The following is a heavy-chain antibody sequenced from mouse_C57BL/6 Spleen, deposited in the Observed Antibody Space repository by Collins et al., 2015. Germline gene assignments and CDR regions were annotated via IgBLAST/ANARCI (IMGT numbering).Heavy chain of an antibody. CDR2: ISYSGST. CDR3: ARGRNFDY. J-gene: IGHJ2*01. CDR1: GYSITSDYA. V-gene: IGHV3-2*02. Sequence: DVQLQESGPGLVKPSQSLSLTCTVTGYSITSDYAWNWIRQFPGNKLEWMGYISYSGSTSYNPSLKSRISITRDTSKNQFFLRLNSVTTEDTATYYCARGRNFDYWGQGTTLTVSS.